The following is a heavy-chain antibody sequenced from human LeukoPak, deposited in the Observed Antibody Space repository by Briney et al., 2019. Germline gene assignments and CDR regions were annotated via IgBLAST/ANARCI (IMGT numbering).Heavy chain of an antibody. CDR2: FLYSGTT. CDR3: ARPFDNSAYYCP. Sequence: TSETLSLTCTVSGGSISSGSISSSSHHWGWIRQSPGKGLEWIGSFLYSGTTYYTPSLIRRVTIPVDTSKNQCYLKLISVTAADTAVDYCARPFDNSAYYCPWGQGTLGTVSS. V-gene: IGHV4-39*01. CDR1: GGSISSGSISSSSHH. D-gene: IGHD3-22*01. J-gene: IGHJ5*02.